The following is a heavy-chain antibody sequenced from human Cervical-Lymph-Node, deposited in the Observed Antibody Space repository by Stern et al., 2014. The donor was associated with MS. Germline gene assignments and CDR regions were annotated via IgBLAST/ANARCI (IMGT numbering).Heavy chain of an antibody. CDR1: GFTFSSYS. CDR3: ARDSSSWYSADY. J-gene: IGHJ4*02. CDR2: ISSSSSYI. Sequence: EEQLVESGGGLVKPGGSLRLSCAASGFTFSSYSMNWVRQAPGKGLEWVSSISSSSSYIYYADSVKGRFTISRDNAKNSLYLQMNSLRAEDTAVYYCARDSSSWYSADYWGQGTLVTVSS. V-gene: IGHV3-21*01. D-gene: IGHD6-13*01.